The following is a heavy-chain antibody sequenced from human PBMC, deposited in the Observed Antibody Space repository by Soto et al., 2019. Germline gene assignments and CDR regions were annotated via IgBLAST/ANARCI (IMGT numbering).Heavy chain of an antibody. D-gene: IGHD1-20*01. Sequence: SPVKVSCKACGYSFTQYSIHSVHQSPGLSVEWLGWIHPANGNTKYSQKFQGRVTFTRDTSATTAYMELSSLRSEDAGLYYCARDKITPGGHFFKFVMAVWGQGTTVTVS. V-gene: IGHV1-3*01. CDR1: GYSFTQYS. CDR2: IHPANGNT. CDR3: ARDKITPGGHFFKFVMAV. J-gene: IGHJ6*02.